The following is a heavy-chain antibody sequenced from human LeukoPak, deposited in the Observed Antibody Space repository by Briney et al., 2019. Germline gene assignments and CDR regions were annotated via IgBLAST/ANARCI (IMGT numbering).Heavy chain of an antibody. J-gene: IGHJ4*02. V-gene: IGHV4-4*07. Sequence: PSETLSLTCTVSGGSISSYYWSWIRQPAGKGLEWIGRIYTSGSTNYNPSLKSRVTMSVDTSKNQFSLKLSSVTAADTAVYYCARQDDCSSTSCYPYYFDYWGQGTLVTVSS. CDR2: IYTSGST. CDR3: ARQDDCSSTSCYPYYFDY. D-gene: IGHD2-2*01. CDR1: GGSISSYY.